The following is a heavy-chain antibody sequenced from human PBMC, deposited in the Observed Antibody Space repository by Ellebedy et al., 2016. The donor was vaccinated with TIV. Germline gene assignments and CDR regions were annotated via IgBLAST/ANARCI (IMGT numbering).Heavy chain of an antibody. Sequence: GESLKISCAASGFTFSSYAMSWVRQAPGKGLEWVALISTDGGNKYYADSVMGRFTISRDNSRNTLHLHMNSLRPEDSAVYFCARGGIEDFWGQGTLVTVSS. D-gene: IGHD3-16*01. CDR2: ISTDGGNK. CDR3: ARGGIEDF. CDR1: GFTFSSYA. J-gene: IGHJ4*02. V-gene: IGHV3-30*04.